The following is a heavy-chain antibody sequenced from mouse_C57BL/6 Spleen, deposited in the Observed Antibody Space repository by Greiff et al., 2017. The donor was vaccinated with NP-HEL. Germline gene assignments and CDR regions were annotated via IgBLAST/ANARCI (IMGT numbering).Heavy chain of an antibody. CDR2: ISSGGSYT. D-gene: IGHD1-1*01. V-gene: IGHV5-6*01. J-gene: IGHJ4*01. Sequence: EVHLVESGGDLVKPGGSLKLSCAASGFTFSSYGMSWVRQTPDKRLEWVATISSGGSYTYYPDSVKGRFTISRDNAKNTLYLQMSSLKSEDTAMYYCARPYGSSSYYAMDYWGQGTSVTVSS. CDR1: GFTFSSYG. CDR3: ARPYGSSSYYAMDY.